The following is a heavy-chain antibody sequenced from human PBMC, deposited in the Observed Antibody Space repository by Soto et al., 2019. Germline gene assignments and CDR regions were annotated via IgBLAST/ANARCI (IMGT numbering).Heavy chain of an antibody. CDR3: AREHRYCSGGSCQSGENWSDP. CDR2: IIPIFGTA. J-gene: IGHJ5*02. CDR1: GGTFSSYA. D-gene: IGHD2-15*01. V-gene: IGHV1-69*01. Sequence: QVQLVQSGAEVKKPGSSVKVSCKASGGTFSSYAISWVRQAPGQGLEWMGGIIPIFGTANYAQKFQGRVTITADESTSTAYMELSSLRSEDTAVYYCAREHRYCSGGSCQSGENWSDPWGQGTLVTVSS.